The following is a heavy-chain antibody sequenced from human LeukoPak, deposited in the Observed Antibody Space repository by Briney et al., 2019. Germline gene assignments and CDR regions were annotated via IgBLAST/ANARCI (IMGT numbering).Heavy chain of an antibody. CDR1: GGSFSGYY. D-gene: IGHD1-26*01. CDR2: INHSGST. Sequence: SETLSLTCAVYGGSFSGYYWSWIRQPPGKGLEWIGEINHSGSTNYNPSLKSRVTISVDTSKNQFSLKLSSVTAEDTAVYYCARETLSGSYSYWGQGTLVTVSS. CDR3: ARETLSGSYSY. V-gene: IGHV4-34*01. J-gene: IGHJ4*02.